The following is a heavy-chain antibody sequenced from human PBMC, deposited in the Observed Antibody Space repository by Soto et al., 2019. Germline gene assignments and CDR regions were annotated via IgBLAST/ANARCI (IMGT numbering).Heavy chain of an antibody. D-gene: IGHD6-6*01. Sequence: GGSLRLSCAASGFTFSSYAMTWVRQAPGKGLEWVSAISGSGGSTYYADSVKGRFTISRDNSKTTLYLQVNSLRAEDTAVYYCAKAGTYSTSFLNWFDPWGQGTLVTVSS. CDR2: ISGSGGST. V-gene: IGHV3-23*01. J-gene: IGHJ5*02. CDR3: AKAGTYSTSFLNWFDP. CDR1: GFTFSSYA.